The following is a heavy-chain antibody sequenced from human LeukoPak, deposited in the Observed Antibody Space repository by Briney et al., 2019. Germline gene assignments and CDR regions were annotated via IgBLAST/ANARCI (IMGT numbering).Heavy chain of an antibody. CDR1: GFTFISYA. CDR3: AKARSVVVAAAIDY. J-gene: IGHJ4*02. CDR2: ISISGDIT. D-gene: IGHD2-2*01. V-gene: IGHV3-23*01. Sequence: PGGSLRLSCAASGFTFISYAMSWVRQAPGKGLEWVSVISISGDITYYADSVKGRFTISRDNSKNTLYLQMNSLRAEDTAVYYCAKARSVVVAAAIDYWGQGNLVSVSS.